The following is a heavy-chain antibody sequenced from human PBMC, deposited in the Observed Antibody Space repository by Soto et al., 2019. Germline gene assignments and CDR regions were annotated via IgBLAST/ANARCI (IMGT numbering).Heavy chain of an antibody. CDR2: IDPSDSYT. Sequence: CKGSGYSFTSYWISWVRQMPGKGLEWMGRIDPSDSYTNYSPSFQGHVTISADKSISTAYLQWSSLKALDTAMYYCALSVVVPAATARTGDYYYGMDVWGQGTTVTVSS. D-gene: IGHD2-2*01. J-gene: IGHJ6*02. CDR1: GYSFTSYW. V-gene: IGHV5-10-1*01. CDR3: ALSVVVPAATARTGDYYYGMDV.